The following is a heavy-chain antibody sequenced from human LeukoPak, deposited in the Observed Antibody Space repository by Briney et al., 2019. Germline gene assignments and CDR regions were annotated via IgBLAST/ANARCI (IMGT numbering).Heavy chain of an antibody. D-gene: IGHD4-17*01. Sequence: ASVKVSCKASGYTFTSYGISWVRQAPGQGLEWMGWISAYNGNTNYAQKLQGRATMTTDTSTSTAYMELRSLRSDDTAVYYCASGDYGDHYYYYGMDVWGQGTTVTVSS. J-gene: IGHJ6*02. CDR1: GYTFTSYG. CDR2: ISAYNGNT. V-gene: IGHV1-18*01. CDR3: ASGDYGDHYYYYGMDV.